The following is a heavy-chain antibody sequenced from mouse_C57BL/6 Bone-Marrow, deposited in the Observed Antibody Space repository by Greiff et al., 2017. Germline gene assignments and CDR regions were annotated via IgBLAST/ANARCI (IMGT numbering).Heavy chain of an antibody. J-gene: IGHJ1*03. CDR3: ARQMVTHWYFDV. D-gene: IGHD2-3*01. Sequence: EVQGVESGGGLVKPGGSLKLSCAASGFTFSSYTMSWVRQTPEKRLEWVATISGGGGNTYYPDSVKGRFTISRDNAKNTLYLQMSSLRSEDTALYYCARQMVTHWYFDVWGTGTTVTVSS. CDR2: ISGGGGNT. V-gene: IGHV5-9*01. CDR1: GFTFSSYT.